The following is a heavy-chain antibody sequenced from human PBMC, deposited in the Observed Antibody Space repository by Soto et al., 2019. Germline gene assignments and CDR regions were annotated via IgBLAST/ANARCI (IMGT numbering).Heavy chain of an antibody. D-gene: IGHD2-2*02. J-gene: IGHJ4*02. CDR1: GFEVNNYA. V-gene: IGHV3-23*01. Sequence: WVSLRVSCAAFGFEVNNYAMPWLLQAPGKGLQWVASITSNGDSTYYADSVKGRFTTSRDNSKNTLDLQMKSLRADDTAVYYCAKDSPSYTTSPFYFDYWGQGTLVTVSS. CDR3: AKDSPSYTTSPFYFDY. CDR2: ITSNGDST.